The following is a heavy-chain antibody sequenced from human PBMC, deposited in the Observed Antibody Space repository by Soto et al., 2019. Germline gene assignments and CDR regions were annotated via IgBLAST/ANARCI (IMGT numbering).Heavy chain of an antibody. CDR1: GYSFTSYW. CDR3: ARHLRTDYYRSGSLPY. CDR2: IDPSDSYT. J-gene: IGHJ4*02. D-gene: IGHD3-10*01. V-gene: IGHV5-10-1*01. Sequence: PGESLKISCKGSGYSFTSYWISWVRQMPGKGLEWMGRIDPSDSYTNYSPSFQGHVTISADKSISTAYLQWSSLKASDIAMYYCARHLRTDYYRSGSLPYWGQGTLVTVSS.